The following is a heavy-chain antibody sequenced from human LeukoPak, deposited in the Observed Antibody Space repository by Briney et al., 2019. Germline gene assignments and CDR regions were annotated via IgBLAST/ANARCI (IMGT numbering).Heavy chain of an antibody. Sequence: TGESLKISCKGSGYSFTNYWIAWVRQMPEKGLEWMGVIYPGDSDARYSPSFQDQVTISADKSISTAYLQWSSLKASDTAMYYCASRSQTGAFDIWGQGTLVTVPS. CDR1: GYSFTNYW. CDR3: ASRSQTGAFDI. CDR2: IYPGDSDA. D-gene: IGHD2-15*01. V-gene: IGHV5-51*01. J-gene: IGHJ3*02.